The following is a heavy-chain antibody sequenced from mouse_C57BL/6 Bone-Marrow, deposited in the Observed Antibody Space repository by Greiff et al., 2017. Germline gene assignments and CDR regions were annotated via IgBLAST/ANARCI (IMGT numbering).Heavy chain of an antibody. CDR1: GYTFTSSW. J-gene: IGHJ2*01. CDR2: IYPTSGRT. Sequence: QVQLQQPGAELVKPGASVTMSCKASGYTFTSSWITWVKQRPGQGLEWIGDIYPTSGRTNYNEKFKSKARLTVDTSSNTAYMQLSSLTSEDSAVFYCARSGPLGRSFDYWGQGTTLTVSS. V-gene: IGHV1-55*01. CDR3: ARSGPLGRSFDY. D-gene: IGHD4-1*01.